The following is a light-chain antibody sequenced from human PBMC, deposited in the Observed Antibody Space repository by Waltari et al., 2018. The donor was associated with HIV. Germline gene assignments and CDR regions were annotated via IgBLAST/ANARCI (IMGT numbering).Light chain of an antibody. CDR1: QDISTS. CDR2: GAF. CDR3: QQYYGVPLT. Sequence: DIQMTQSPSCLSASIGDTVTIPCRASQDISTSVSWFQQLPGKVPKLLVHGAFILHRGVLSRFSGSGSGTDYTLTIDGLQAEDFATYFGQQYYGVPLTFGGGTRVDI. J-gene: IGKJ4*01. V-gene: IGKV1-NL1*01.